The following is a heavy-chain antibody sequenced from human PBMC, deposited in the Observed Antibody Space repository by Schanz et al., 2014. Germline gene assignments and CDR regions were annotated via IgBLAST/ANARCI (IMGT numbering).Heavy chain of an antibody. V-gene: IGHV3-23*04. Sequence: EVQLVESGGGLVKPGGSLRLSCAASGFSFSIFAMTWVRQAPGQGLEWVSGIGGSGDSTHYADSVKGRFIISRDNSKNTLYLQVNSLRAEDTAVYYCAKHVRSLTGNDYWGQGTLVTVSS. CDR1: GFSFSIFA. J-gene: IGHJ4*02. CDR3: AKHVRSLTGNDY. CDR2: IGGSGDST. D-gene: IGHD3-9*01.